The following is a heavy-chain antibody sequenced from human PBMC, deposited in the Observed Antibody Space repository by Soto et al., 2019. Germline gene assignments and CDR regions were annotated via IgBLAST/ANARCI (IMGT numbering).Heavy chain of an antibody. CDR1: GLSLSTTGVG. CDR3: VQSRCGGDCLQSYSSHSYYGLDV. J-gene: IGHJ6*02. CDR2: IYWDDDK. V-gene: IGHV2-5*02. D-gene: IGHD2-21*02. Sequence: QITLKESGPTLVKPTQTLTLTCTFSGLSLSTTGVGVGWIRQPPGKALEWLALIYWDDDKRYSPSLKSRLTISNDTSKNRVVLTMTNMDPVDTATYYCVQSRCGGDCLQSYSSHSYYGLDVWGQGTTVTVS.